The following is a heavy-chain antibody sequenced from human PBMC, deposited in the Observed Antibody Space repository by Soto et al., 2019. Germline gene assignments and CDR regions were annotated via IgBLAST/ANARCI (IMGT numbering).Heavy chain of an antibody. Sequence: EVQLLESGGGLVQPGESLRLSCAASGFTFSIYAMKWVRQPPGKGQEWVAGMTGSGGDIRYADSVKGRFTISKDNSKNTLYLQMNSLRAEDTAMYYCAKDAVYGDGLWLAANWGQGTLVTVSS. CDR3: AKDAVYGDGLWLAAN. V-gene: IGHV3-23*01. CDR2: MTGSGGDI. J-gene: IGHJ4*02. CDR1: GFTFSIYA. D-gene: IGHD2-21*02.